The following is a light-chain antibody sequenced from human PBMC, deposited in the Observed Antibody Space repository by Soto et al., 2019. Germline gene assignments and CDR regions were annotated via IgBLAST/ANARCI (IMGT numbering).Light chain of an antibody. CDR2: RAS. V-gene: IGKV3-15*01. CDR1: QNIYSH. J-gene: IGKJ1*01. Sequence: IVMTHSPASLSVSPLQRSTLSCRSSQNIYSHVAWYQQRPGQAPRLLIYRASTRATGIPARFSGSGSGTEFTLTISSLQSEDFTVYSCLQYHNLWAFGQGTKV. CDR3: LQYHNLWA.